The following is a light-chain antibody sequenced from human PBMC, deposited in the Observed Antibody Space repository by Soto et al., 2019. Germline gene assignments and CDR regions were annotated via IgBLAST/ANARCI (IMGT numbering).Light chain of an antibody. CDR1: QSISSW. Sequence: DIQMTQSPSTLSASVGDRVTITCRASQSISSWLAWYQQKPGKAPKLLIYKASSLESGVPSRFSGSASGTEFTLTISSLQPDDFATYYCQQHDTYPWTFGQGTKVEIK. V-gene: IGKV1-5*03. J-gene: IGKJ1*01. CDR3: QQHDTYPWT. CDR2: KAS.